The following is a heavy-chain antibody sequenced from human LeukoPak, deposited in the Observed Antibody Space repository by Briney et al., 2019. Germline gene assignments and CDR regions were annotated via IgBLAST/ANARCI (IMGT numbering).Heavy chain of an antibody. CDR3: ARGDSSSYEVYFDY. V-gene: IGHV3-33*01. CDR1: GFTFSSYG. CDR2: IWYDGTDK. Sequence: GRSLRLSCAASGFTFSSYGMHWVRQAPGKGLEWVAVIWYDGTDKYYADSVKGRFTIPRDNSKNTLYLQMNSLRAEDTAVYYCARGDSSSYEVYFDYWGQGTLVTVSS. J-gene: IGHJ4*02. D-gene: IGHD6-13*01.